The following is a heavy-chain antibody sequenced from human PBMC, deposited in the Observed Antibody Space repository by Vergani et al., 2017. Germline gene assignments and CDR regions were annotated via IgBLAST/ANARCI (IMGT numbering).Heavy chain of an antibody. CDR3: ARVLSRYYESSGYYLSFDY. J-gene: IGHJ4*02. CDR2: IYTSGST. D-gene: IGHD3-22*01. Sequence: QVQLQESGPGLVKPSETLSLTCTVSGGSISSYYWSWIRQPAGKGLEWIGRIYTSGSTNYNPSLKSLVTMSVDTSKTQFSLKLSSVTAADTAVYYCARVLSRYYESSGYYLSFDYWGQGTLVTVSS. CDR1: GGSISSYY. V-gene: IGHV4-4*07.